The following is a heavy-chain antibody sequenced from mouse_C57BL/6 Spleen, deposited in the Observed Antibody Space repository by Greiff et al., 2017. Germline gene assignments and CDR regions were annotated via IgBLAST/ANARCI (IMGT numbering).Heavy chain of an antibody. J-gene: IGHJ1*03. CDR3: ARERVSGSSLYWYFDV. D-gene: IGHD1-1*01. V-gene: IGHV5-4*01. CDR1: GFTFSSYA. Sequence: EVKLMESGGGLVKPGGSLKLSCAASGFTFSSYAMSWVRQTPEKRLEWVATISDGGSYTYSPDNVKGRFTISRDNAKNNLYLQMSHLKSEDTAMYYCARERVSGSSLYWYFDVWGTGTTVTVSS. CDR2: ISDGGSYT.